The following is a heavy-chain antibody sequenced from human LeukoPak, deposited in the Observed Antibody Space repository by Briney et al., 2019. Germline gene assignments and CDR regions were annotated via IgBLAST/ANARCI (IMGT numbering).Heavy chain of an antibody. Sequence: SETLSLTCTVSGGSISSSSYYWGWIRQPPGKGLEWIGSIYYSGSTYYNPSLKSRVTISVDTSKNQFSLKLSSVTGADTAVYYCAKDYYDSSGYPRPFDYWGQGTLVTVSS. CDR3: AKDYYDSSGYPRPFDY. CDR1: GGSISSSSYY. CDR2: IYYSGST. J-gene: IGHJ4*02. D-gene: IGHD3-22*01. V-gene: IGHV4-39*07.